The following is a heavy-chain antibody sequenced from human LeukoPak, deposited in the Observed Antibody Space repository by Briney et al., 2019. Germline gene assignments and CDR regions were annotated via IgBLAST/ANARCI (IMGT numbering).Heavy chain of an antibody. J-gene: IGHJ6*02. Sequence: SETLSLTCTVSGGSISSYYWSWIRKPPGKGLEWIGYIYYSGSTNYNPSLKSRVTISVDTSKNQFSLKLSSVTAADTAVYYCARLMDTAMVTLFGMDVWGQGTTVTVSS. D-gene: IGHD5-18*01. CDR2: IYYSGST. CDR3: ARLMDTAMVTLFGMDV. V-gene: IGHV4-59*01. CDR1: GGSISSYY.